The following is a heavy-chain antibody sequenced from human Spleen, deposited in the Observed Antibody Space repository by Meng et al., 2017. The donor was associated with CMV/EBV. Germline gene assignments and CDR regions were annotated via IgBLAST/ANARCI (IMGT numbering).Heavy chain of an antibody. V-gene: IGHV3-7*01. D-gene: IGHD6-19*01. CDR2: IKGDGREV. CDR1: GFTFSNYW. J-gene: IGHJ3*01. CDR3: ARDKRQWLAPGAFDAFDL. Sequence: GESLKISCAASGFTFSNYWMSWVRQAPGKGLEWVGHIKGDGREVYYVDSVRGRFTISRDNAKNSLYLQMNSLRAEDTAVYYCARDKRQWLAPGAFDAFDLWGQGTMVTVSS.